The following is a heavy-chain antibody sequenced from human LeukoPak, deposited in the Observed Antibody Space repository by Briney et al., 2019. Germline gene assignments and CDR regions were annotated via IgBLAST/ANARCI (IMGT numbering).Heavy chain of an antibody. CDR2: ISGSGGST. D-gene: IGHD2-15*01. CDR3: VKPLGSGDY. V-gene: IGHV3-23*01. Sequence: PGGSLRLSCAASGFTLSSYGMSWVRQAPGKGLEWVSAISGSGGSTYYADSVKGRFTISRDNSKNTLYLQMSSLRAEDTAVYYCVKPLGSGDYWGQGTLVTVSS. J-gene: IGHJ4*02. CDR1: GFTLSSYG.